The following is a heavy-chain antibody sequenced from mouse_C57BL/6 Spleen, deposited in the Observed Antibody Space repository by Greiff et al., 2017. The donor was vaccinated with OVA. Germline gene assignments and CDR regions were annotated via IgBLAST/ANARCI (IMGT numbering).Heavy chain of an antibody. D-gene: IGHD2-4*01. CDR1: GFTFSSYA. Sequence: DVKLQESGEGLVKPGGSLKLSCAASGFTFSSYAMSWVRQTPEKRLEWVAYISSGGDYIYYADTVKGRFTISRDNARNTLYLQMSSLKSEDTAMCYCTREYDYDGAYWGQGTLVTVSA. V-gene: IGHV5-9-1*02. J-gene: IGHJ3*01. CDR3: TREYDYDGAY. CDR2: ISSGGDYI.